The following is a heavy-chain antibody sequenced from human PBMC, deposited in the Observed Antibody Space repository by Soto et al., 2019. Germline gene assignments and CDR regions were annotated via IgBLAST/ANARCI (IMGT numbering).Heavy chain of an antibody. D-gene: IGHD3-3*01. CDR1: GGSISAAAYY. Sequence: SETLSLTCTVSGGSISAAAYYWSWIRQLPGKGLEWIGYIYSNGDTYYNPSLERRVTISLDTSKNQFSLELTSVTAADTAVYYCARETGYYGGYNWCDPWGQGTLVTVSS. CDR3: ARETGYYGGYNWCDP. J-gene: IGHJ5*02. V-gene: IGHV4-31*03. CDR2: IYSNGDT.